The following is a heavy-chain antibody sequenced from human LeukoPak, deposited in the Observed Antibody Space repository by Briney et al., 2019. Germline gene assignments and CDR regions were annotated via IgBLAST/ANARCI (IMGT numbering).Heavy chain of an antibody. V-gene: IGHV4-34*01. CDR3: ARGLYYDFLSGYSTAFDI. Sequence: SETLSLTCAVYGGSFSGYYWSWIRQPPGKGLEWIGEINHSGSTNYNPSLKSRVTISVDTSKNQFSLKLSSVTAADTAVYYCARGLYYDFLSGYSTAFDIWGQGTMVTVSS. J-gene: IGHJ3*02. CDR1: GGSFSGYY. D-gene: IGHD3-3*01. CDR2: INHSGST.